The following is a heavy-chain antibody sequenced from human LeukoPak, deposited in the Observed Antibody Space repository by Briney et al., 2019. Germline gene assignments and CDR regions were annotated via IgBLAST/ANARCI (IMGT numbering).Heavy chain of an antibody. Sequence: SETLSLTCTVSGGSISSDYWGWIRQTPGKGLEWIGFMDYSGSSNSNPSLSSRLTISLDTPKNQFSLKLTSVTAADTAVYYCARLASKDGYKWYFDNWGQGTLVTVSS. D-gene: IGHD5-24*01. J-gene: IGHJ4*02. CDR1: GGSISSDY. CDR2: MDYSGSS. V-gene: IGHV4-59*08. CDR3: ARLASKDGYKWYFDN.